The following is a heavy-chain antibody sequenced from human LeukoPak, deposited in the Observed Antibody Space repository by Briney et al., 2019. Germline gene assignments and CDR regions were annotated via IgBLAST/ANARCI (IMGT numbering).Heavy chain of an antibody. CDR3: TTDTSHQLLFFAIPY. V-gene: IGHV3-15*01. J-gene: IGHJ4*02. Sequence: GGPLRLSCAASGFTFSNAWMSWVRQAPGKGLEWVGRIKSKTDGGTTDYAAPVKGRFTISRDDSKNTLYLQMSSLKTEDTAVYYCTTDTSHQLLFFAIPYWGQGTLVTVSS. D-gene: IGHD2-2*01. CDR1: GFTFSNAW. CDR2: IKSKTDGGTT.